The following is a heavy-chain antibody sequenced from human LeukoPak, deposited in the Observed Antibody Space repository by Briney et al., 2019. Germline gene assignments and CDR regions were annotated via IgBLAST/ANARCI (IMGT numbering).Heavy chain of an antibody. V-gene: IGHV3-23*01. CDR2: ISGSGGST. CDR3: AKAPLVVVVTAIPSGFDY. Sequence: GGSLRLSCAASGFTFSSYAMSWVRQAPGKGLEWVSAISGSGGSTYYADSVKGRFTISRDNSENTLYLQMNSLRAEDTAVYYCAKAPLVVVVTAIPSGFDYWGQGTLVTVSS. J-gene: IGHJ4*02. D-gene: IGHD2-21*02. CDR1: GFTFSSYA.